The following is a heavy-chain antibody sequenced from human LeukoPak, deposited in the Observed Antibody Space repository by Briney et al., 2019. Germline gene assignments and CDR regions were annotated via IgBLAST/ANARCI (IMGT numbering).Heavy chain of an antibody. CDR2: IYYSGST. CDR1: GDSIRNNNW. D-gene: IGHD3-3*01. CDR3: ARWSGGYTDYFDY. Sequence: SETLSLTCTVSGDSIRNNNWWSWVRQPPGKGLEWIGYIYYSGSTNYNPSLKSRVTISVDTSKNQFSLKLSSVTAADTAVYYCARWSGGYTDYFDYWGQGTLVTVSS. J-gene: IGHJ4*02. V-gene: IGHV4-59*01.